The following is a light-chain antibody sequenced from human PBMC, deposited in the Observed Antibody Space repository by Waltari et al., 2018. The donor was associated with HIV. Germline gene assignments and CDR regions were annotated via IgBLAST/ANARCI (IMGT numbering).Light chain of an antibody. J-gene: IGLJ1*01. CDR2: SNI. V-gene: IGLV1-44*01. Sequence: QSVLTQPPSASGTPGQRVTFSCSGSRSNIGSNTVNWYQQLPGTAPKLRIYSNIQRPSGVPDRFSGSNSGTSASLAISGLQSEDEADYYCAVWDDSLNAYVFGTGTKVTVL. CDR1: RSNIGSNT. CDR3: AVWDDSLNAYV.